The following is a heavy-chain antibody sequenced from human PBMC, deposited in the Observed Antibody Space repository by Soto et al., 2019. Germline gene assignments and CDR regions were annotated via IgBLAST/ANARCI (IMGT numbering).Heavy chain of an antibody. V-gene: IGHV1-69*01. D-gene: IGHD3-10*01. CDR2: IIPIFGTA. J-gene: IGHJ5*02. CDR3: ARVIMVRGVRHWFDP. Sequence: QVQLVQSGAEVKKPGSSVKVSCKASGGTFSSYAISWVRQAPVQRLEWMGGIIPIFGTANYAQKFQGRVTITADESTSTAYMELSSLRSEDTAVYYCARVIMVRGVRHWFDPWGQGTLVTVSS. CDR1: GGTFSSYA.